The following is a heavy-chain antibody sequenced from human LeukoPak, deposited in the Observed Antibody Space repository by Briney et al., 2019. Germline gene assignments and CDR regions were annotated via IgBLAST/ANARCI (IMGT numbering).Heavy chain of an antibody. CDR1: GGSISSYY. CDR3: ASTGDTAILDI. V-gene: IGHV4-59*08. CDR2: IYYSGST. J-gene: IGHJ4*02. Sequence: LPLTRTVSGGSISSYYWSWIRQPPGKGLEWIGYIYYSGSTNYNPSLKSRVTISVDTSKNQFSLKLSSVTAADTAVYYCASTGDTAILDIWGQGTMVTVSS. D-gene: IGHD2-21*02.